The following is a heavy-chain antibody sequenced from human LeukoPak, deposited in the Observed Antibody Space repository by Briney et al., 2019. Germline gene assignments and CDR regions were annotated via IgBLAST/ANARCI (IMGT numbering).Heavy chain of an antibody. CDR3: ARDRRKWELPYFDY. D-gene: IGHD1-26*01. Sequence: SETLSLTCTVSGGSISSYYWGWLRQPPGKGLEWIGYIYYSGSTNYNPSLKSRVTISVDTSKNQFSLKLSSVTAADTAVYYCARDRRKWELPYFDYWGQGTLVTVSS. V-gene: IGHV4-59*01. CDR2: IYYSGST. CDR1: GGSISSYY. J-gene: IGHJ4*02.